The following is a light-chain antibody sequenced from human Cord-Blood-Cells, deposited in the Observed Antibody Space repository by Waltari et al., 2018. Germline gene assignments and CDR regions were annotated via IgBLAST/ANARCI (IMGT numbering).Light chain of an antibody. Sequence: EIVLTQSPGTLSLSPGERATLSCRASQSVSSSYLAWYQQKPGQAPRLLIYGASSRATGIPDRLSGSASGTDFTLTIIILEPEDFAVYYCQQYGSSPLTFGGGTMVEI. CDR3: QQYGSSPLT. J-gene: IGKJ4*01. V-gene: IGKV3-20*01. CDR2: GAS. CDR1: QSVSSSY.